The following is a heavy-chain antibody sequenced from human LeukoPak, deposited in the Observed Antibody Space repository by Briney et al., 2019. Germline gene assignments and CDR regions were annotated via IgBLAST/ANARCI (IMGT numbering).Heavy chain of an antibody. D-gene: IGHD3-10*01. CDR1: GDSINNLY. J-gene: IGHJ6*04. V-gene: IGHV4-59*11. Sequence: AETLSLTCTVSGDSINNLYWSWIRQPAEGGLEYIGYIHYSGSTNYNPSLKSRLTISLNTSKRAFSMKLRSVPAADTAVYYCARLARLTLIRGVTGYHSLDVWGKGTKVTVSS. CDR3: ARLARLTLIRGVTGYHSLDV. CDR2: IHYSGST.